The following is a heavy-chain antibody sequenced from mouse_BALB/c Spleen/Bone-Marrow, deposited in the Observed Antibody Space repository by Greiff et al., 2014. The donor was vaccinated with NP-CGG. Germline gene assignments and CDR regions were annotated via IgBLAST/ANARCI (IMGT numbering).Heavy chain of an antibody. CDR2: IDPANVNT. CDR3: ATYYYGSSLFAY. CDR1: GFNIKNTY. J-gene: IGHJ3*01. D-gene: IGHD1-1*01. Sequence: VQLQQSGAELVKPGASVKLSCTASGFNIKNTYIHWVKQRPEQGLEWIGGIDPANVNTKYDPKFQGKATITADTSSNTAYLQLSSLTSEDTAVYYCATYYYGSSLFAYWGQGTLVTVSA. V-gene: IGHV14-3*02.